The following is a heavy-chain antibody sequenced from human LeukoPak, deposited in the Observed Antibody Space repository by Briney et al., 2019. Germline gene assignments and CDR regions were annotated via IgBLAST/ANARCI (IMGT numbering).Heavy chain of an antibody. CDR3: ASSVGSTDY. V-gene: IGHV4-34*01. CDR2: INHRGST. J-gene: IGHJ4*02. Sequence: SETLSLTCAVYGESLSKYYWAWIRQSPGKGLEWIGEINHRGSTNLNPSPKSRVTLSVDTSKHQFSLKLTSVTAADAAVYYCASSVGSTDYWGQGTLVTVSS. D-gene: IGHD1-26*01. CDR1: GESLSKYY.